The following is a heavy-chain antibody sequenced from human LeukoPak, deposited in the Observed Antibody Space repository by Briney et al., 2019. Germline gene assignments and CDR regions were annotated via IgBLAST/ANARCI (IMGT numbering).Heavy chain of an antibody. CDR1: GLTFSTHW. D-gene: IGHD6-25*01. Sequence: GGFLRLSCAASGLTFSTHWMTWVRQAPGKGLEWLANIGGDGGKKFYVDSVKGRFTISRDNADNSLYLQMNSLRVEDTAVYYCARDRGWRLLDYWGQGTLVTVSS. CDR3: ARDRGWRLLDY. CDR2: IGGDGGKK. V-gene: IGHV3-7*01. J-gene: IGHJ4*02.